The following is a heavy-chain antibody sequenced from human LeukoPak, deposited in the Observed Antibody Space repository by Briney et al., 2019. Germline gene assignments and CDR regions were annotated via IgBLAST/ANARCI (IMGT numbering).Heavy chain of an antibody. D-gene: IGHD1-26*01. V-gene: IGHV1-18*01. CDR1: GYTFTSYG. CDR2: ISAYNGNT. Sequence: GASVKVSCKASGYTFTSYGISWVRQAPGQGLEWMGWISAYNGNTNYAQKLQGRVTMARDTSISTAYMELSRLRSDDTAVYYCARVGGTPRDWFDPWGQGTLVTVSS. CDR3: ARVGGTPRDWFDP. J-gene: IGHJ5*02.